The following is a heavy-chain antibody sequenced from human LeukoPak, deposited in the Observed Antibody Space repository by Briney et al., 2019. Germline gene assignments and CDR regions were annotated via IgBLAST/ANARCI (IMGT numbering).Heavy chain of an antibody. CDR2: IKEDGSEK. D-gene: IGHD5-12*01. J-gene: IGHJ4*02. CDR3: ARDRSRSGDDYELDY. Sequence: GGSLRLSCAASGFIVRSYWMSWVRQAPGKGLEWVANIKEDGSEKHYIDSVKGRFTISRDNAKNSLYLLMNSLRPEDTAVYYCARDRSRSGDDYELDYWGQGTLVTVSS. CDR1: GFIVRSYW. V-gene: IGHV3-7*01.